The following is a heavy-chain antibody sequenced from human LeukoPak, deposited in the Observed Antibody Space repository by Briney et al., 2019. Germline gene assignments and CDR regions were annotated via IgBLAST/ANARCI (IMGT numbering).Heavy chain of an antibody. Sequence: ASVKVSCKASGYTFTGYYMHWVRQAPGKGLEWVGCINPNSGGTNYAQKFQGRVTMTRDSSISTAYMELSRLRSDDTAVYYCARVTYCSSTSCLGGYYYYGMDVWGQGTTVTVSS. CDR3: ARVTYCSSTSCLGGYYYYGMDV. J-gene: IGHJ6*02. CDR1: GYTFTGYY. D-gene: IGHD2-2*01. CDR2: INPNSGGT. V-gene: IGHV1-2*02.